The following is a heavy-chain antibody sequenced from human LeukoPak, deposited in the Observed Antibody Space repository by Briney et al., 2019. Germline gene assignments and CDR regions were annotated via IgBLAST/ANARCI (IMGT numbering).Heavy chain of an antibody. CDR1: GGTFSSYA. D-gene: IGHD3-10*01. CDR3: ARDYYGSGSYYDSAYGMDV. V-gene: IGHV1-69*04. J-gene: IGHJ6*02. Sequence: ASVTVSCKASGGTFSSYAISWVRQAPGQGLEWMGRIIPILGIANYAQKFQGRVTITADKSTSTAYMELSSLRSEDTAVYYCARDYYGSGSYYDSAYGMDVWGQGTTVTVSS. CDR2: IIPILGIA.